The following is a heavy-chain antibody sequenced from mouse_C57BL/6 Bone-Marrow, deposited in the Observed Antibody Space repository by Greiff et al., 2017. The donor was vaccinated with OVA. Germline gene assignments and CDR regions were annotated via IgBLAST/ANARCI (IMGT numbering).Heavy chain of an antibody. CDR2: IWWDDDK. CDR1: GFSLSTFGMG. D-gene: IGHD1-1*01. J-gene: IGHJ4*01. V-gene: IGHV8-8*01. Sequence: QVTLKVCGPGILQPSQTLSLTCSFSGFSLSTFGMGVGWIRQPSGKGLEWLAHIWWDDDKYYNPALKSRLTISKDTSKNQVFLKIANVDTADTATYYCARPNYYGSSDYYAMDYWGQGTSVTVSS. CDR3: ARPNYYGSSDYYAMDY.